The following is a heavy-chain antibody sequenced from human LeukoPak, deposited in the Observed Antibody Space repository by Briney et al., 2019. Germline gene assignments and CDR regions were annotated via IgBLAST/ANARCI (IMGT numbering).Heavy chain of an antibody. V-gene: IGHV1-2*02. CDR2: INPNSGGT. J-gene: IGHJ4*02. CDR1: GYTFTGYY. CDR3: AILGVGYCSGGSCYPDYYSDY. D-gene: IGHD2-15*01. Sequence: ASVTVSCTASGYTFTGYYMHWVRQAPGQGLEWMGWINPNSGGTNYAQKFQGRVTMTRDTSISTAYMELSRLRSDDTAVYYCAILGVGYCSGGSCYPDYYSDYWGQGTLVTVSS.